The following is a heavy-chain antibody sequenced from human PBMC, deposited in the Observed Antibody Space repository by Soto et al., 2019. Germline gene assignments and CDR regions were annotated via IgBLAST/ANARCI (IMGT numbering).Heavy chain of an antibody. D-gene: IGHD6-6*01. CDR3: ARLPPTSSPSLTSVS. V-gene: IGHV1-2*02. J-gene: IGHJ5*02. CDR1: GYNFTGYY. Sequence: AAVKVSCKASGYNFTGYYRHWVRQAPGQGLEWMGWINPNSGGTNYAQKFQGRVTMTRDTSISTADMERSRLRSDDTALYYCARLPPTSSPSLTSVSWGQGTLVTVSS. CDR2: INPNSGGT.